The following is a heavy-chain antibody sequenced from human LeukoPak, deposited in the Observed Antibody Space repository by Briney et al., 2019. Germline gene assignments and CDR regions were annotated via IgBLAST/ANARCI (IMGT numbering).Heavy chain of an antibody. V-gene: IGHV1-2*02. CDR3: ARIGRSGCSGGSCYSDP. D-gene: IGHD2-15*01. CDR2: INPNSGGT. J-gene: IGHJ5*02. CDR1: GYTFTGYY. Sequence: ASVKVSCKASGYTFTGYYMHWVRQAPGQGLEWMGWINPNSGGTNYAQKFQGRVTMTRDTSISTAYMELSRLRSDDTAVYYCARIGRSGCSGGSCYSDPWGQGTLVTVSS.